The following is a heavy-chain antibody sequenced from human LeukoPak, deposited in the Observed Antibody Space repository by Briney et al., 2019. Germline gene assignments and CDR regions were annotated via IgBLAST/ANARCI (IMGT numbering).Heavy chain of an antibody. D-gene: IGHD1-26*01. V-gene: IGHV3-66*02. CDR2: IYSGGST. J-gene: IGHJ3*02. Sequence: PGGSLRLSCAASGFTVSSNYMSWVRQAPGKGLEWVSVIYSGGSTYYADSVKGRFTISRDNSKNTLYLQMNSLRAEDTAVYYCARDGVVGVTGAFGIWGQGTMVTVSS. CDR3: ARDGVVGVTGAFGI. CDR1: GFTVSSNY.